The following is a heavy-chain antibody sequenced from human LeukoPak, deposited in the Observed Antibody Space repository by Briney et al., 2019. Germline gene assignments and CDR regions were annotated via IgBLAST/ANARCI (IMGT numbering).Heavy chain of an antibody. CDR3: ARGRSIRSGSSTSCYYFDY. J-gene: IGHJ4*02. CDR2: IINSGST. V-gene: IGHV4-34*01. D-gene: IGHD2-2*01. CDR1: GGSFSGYY. Sequence: SETLSLTCAVYGGSFSGYYWSWTPSPQGKGREWMGEIINSGSTNYNPSLKSRVTISVDTSKNQFSLKLSSVTAADTAVYYCARGRSIRSGSSTSCYYFDYWGQGTLVTVSS.